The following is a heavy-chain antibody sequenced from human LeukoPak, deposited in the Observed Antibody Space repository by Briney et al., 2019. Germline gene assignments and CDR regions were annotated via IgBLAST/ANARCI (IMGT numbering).Heavy chain of an antibody. V-gene: IGHV3-48*02. CDR3: ARDGYSSGWYAY. Sequence: PGGSLRLSCAASGFTFTNYNMNWVRQAPGKGLEWVSSISSSRGATYYADSMKGRFTISRDNAKNSLFLQMNSLRDEDTAVYYCARDGYSSGWYAYWGQGTLVTVSS. J-gene: IGHJ4*02. D-gene: IGHD6-19*01. CDR1: GFTFTNYN. CDR2: ISSSRGAT.